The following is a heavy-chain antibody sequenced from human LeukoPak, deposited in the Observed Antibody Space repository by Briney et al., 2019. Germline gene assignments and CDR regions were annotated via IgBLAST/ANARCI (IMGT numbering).Heavy chain of an antibody. Sequence: GGSLRLSRAASGFTFSSYAMSWVRQAPGKGLEWVSAISGSGGSTYYADSVKGRFTISRDNSKNTLYLQMNSLRAEDTAVYYCAKDTIVVPAAGAFDIWGQGTMVTVSS. J-gene: IGHJ3*02. V-gene: IGHV3-23*01. D-gene: IGHD2-2*01. CDR3: AKDTIVVPAAGAFDI. CDR2: ISGSGGST. CDR1: GFTFSSYA.